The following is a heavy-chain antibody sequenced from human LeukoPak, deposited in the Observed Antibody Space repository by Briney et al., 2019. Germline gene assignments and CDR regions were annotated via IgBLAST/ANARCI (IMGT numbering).Heavy chain of an antibody. CDR3: ARSRNGDYASDY. Sequence: GASVKVSCKASGYTFTSYYMHWARQAPGQGLEWMGIINPSGGSTSYAQKFQGRVTMTRDMSTSTVYMELSSLRSEDTAVYYCARSRNGDYASDYWGQGTLVTVSS. J-gene: IGHJ4*02. CDR1: GYTFTSYY. CDR2: INPSGGST. V-gene: IGHV1-46*01. D-gene: IGHD4-17*01.